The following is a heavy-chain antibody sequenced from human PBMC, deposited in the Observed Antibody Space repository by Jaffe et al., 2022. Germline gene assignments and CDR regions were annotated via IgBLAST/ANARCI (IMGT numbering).Heavy chain of an antibody. Sequence: QVQLQQWGAGLLKPSETLSLTCAVYGGSFSGYYWSWIRQPPGKGLEWIGEINHSGSTNYNPSLKSRVTISVDTSKNQFSLKLSSVTAADTAVYYCAHYTEGNAFDIWGQGTMVTVSS. D-gene: IGHD2-2*02. CDR1: GGSFSGYY. CDR2: INHSGST. J-gene: IGHJ3*02. V-gene: IGHV4-34*01. CDR3: AHYTEGNAFDI.